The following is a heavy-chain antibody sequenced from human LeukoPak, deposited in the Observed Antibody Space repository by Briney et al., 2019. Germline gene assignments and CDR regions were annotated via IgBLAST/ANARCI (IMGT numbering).Heavy chain of an antibody. V-gene: IGHV3-21*01. CDR2: ISSSSSYI. J-gene: IGHJ4*02. CDR1: GFTFSSYS. D-gene: IGHD5-18*01. CDR3: ARDFSVQLWPYYFDY. Sequence: GGSLRLSCAASGFTFSSYSMNWVRQAPGKGLEWVSSISSSSSYIYYADSVKGRFTISRDNAKNSLYLQMNSLRAEDTAVYYCARDFSVQLWPYYFDYWGQGTLVTVSS.